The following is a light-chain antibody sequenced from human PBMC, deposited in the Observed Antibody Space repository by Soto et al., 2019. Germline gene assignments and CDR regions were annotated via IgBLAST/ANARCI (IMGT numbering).Light chain of an antibody. CDR1: NSNIGKNY. Sequence: QSVLTQPPSMSAAPGQKVTISCSGSNSNIGKNYVSWYQQLPGAAPKRLIYDNTERPSGIPDRFSGSKSGTSATLAITGLQTGDEADYYCGTWDTSLSTLLFGGGTKVTVL. CDR2: DNT. J-gene: IGLJ2*01. CDR3: GTWDTSLSTLL. V-gene: IGLV1-51*01.